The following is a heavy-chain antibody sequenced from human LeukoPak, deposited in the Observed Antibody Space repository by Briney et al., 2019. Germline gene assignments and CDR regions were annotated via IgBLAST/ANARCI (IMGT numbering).Heavy chain of an antibody. CDR2: INPSGGST. CDR3: ARGSSYDFWSGPYYFDY. CDR1: GYTFTSYY. Sequence: ASVKVSCMASGYTFTSYYMHWVRQAPGQGLEWMGIINPSGGSTSYAQKFQGRVTMTRDTSTSTVYMELSSLRSEDTAVYYCARGSSYDFWSGPYYFDYWGQGTLVTVSS. J-gene: IGHJ4*02. V-gene: IGHV1-46*01. D-gene: IGHD3-3*01.